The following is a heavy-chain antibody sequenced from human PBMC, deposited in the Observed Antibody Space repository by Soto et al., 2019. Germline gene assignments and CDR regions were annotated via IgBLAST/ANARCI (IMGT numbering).Heavy chain of an antibody. CDR3: ARVRTYYDILTGPFDY. J-gene: IGHJ4*02. D-gene: IGHD3-9*01. CDR2: ISYDGSNK. CDR1: GYAFTSYD. Sequence: SCKASGYAFTSYDINWVRQAPGKGLEWVAVISYDGSNKYYADSVKGRFTISRDNSKNTLYLQMNSLRAEDTAVYYCARVRTYYDILTGPFDYWGQGTLVTVSS. V-gene: IGHV3-30*19.